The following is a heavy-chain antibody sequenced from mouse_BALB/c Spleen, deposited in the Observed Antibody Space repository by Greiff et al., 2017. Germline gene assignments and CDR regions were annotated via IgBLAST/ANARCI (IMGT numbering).Heavy chain of an antibody. CDR3: ARNDAMDY. CDR2: IDPSDSET. CDR1: GYSFTSYW. J-gene: IGHJ4*01. V-gene: IGHV1S126*01. Sequence: VQVVESGPQLVRPGASVKISCKASGYSFTSYWMHWVKQRPGQGLEWIGMIDPSDSETRLNQKFKDKATLTVDKSSSTAYMQLSSPTSEDSAVYYCARNDAMDYWGQGTSVTVSS.